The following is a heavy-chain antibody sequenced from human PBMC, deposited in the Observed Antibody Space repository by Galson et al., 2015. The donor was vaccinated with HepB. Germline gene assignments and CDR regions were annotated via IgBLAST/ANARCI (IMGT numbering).Heavy chain of an antibody. J-gene: IGHJ4*02. CDR3: ARAAEGGSGSKYYFDY. V-gene: IGHV3-53*01. CDR1: GFTVSSNY. CDR2: IYSGGST. Sequence: SLRLSCAASGFTVSSNYMSWVRQAPGKGLEWVSVIYSGGSTYYADSVKGRFTISRDNSKNTLYLQMNSLRAEDTAVYYCARAAEGGSGSKYYFDYWGQGTLVTVSS. D-gene: IGHD3-10*01.